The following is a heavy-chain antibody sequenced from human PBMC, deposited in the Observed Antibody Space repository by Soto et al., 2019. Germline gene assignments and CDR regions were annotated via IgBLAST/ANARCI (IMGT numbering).Heavy chain of an antibody. V-gene: IGHV4-4*07. CDR3: GRGMGRYYDI. D-gene: IGHD2-8*01. CDR1: GDYIGNFY. J-gene: IGHJ2*01. CDR2: LSASGRT. Sequence: SDTLSLTCAISGDYIGNFYWSWIRPPAGKGLESLGRLSASGRTNYSPSLQSRVTMSLHSSKNSFPLRLTSVSAADTAVYFCGRGMGRYYDIWGRGTLVTVSS.